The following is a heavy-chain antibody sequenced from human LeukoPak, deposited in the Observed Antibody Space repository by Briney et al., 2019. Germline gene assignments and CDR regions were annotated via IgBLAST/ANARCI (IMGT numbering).Heavy chain of an antibody. V-gene: IGHV1-2*02. J-gene: IGHJ4*02. CDR2: INPNSGGT. D-gene: IGHD3-10*01. CDR3: ARVYYYGSGSFGDLYHFDY. Sequence: SVKVSCKASGYTFTGYYMHWVRQAPGQGLEWMGWINPNSGGTNYAQKFQGRVTMTRDTSISTAYMELSRLRSDDTAVYYCARVYYYGSGSFGDLYHFDYWGQGTLVTVSS. CDR1: GYTFTGYY.